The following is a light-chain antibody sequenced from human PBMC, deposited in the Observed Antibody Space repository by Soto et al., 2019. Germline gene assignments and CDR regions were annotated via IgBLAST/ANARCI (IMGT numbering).Light chain of an antibody. CDR2: WAS. CDR3: QHYYSTPRT. V-gene: IGKV4-1*01. Sequence: DIVMTQSPDSLAVSLGERATINCKSSQSVLYSSNNKNYLAWYQQKPGQPPKLLIYWASTRESGVPDRFSGGGLGKDFTPTISTLQAKDVAVYNCQHYYSTPRTFGKGTKVEIK. J-gene: IGKJ1*01. CDR1: QSVLYSSNNKNY.